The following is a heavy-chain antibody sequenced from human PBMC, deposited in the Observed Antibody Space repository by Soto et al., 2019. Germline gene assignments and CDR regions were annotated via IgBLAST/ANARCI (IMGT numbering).Heavy chain of an antibody. CDR3: AWSLESRASFDP. Sequence: QVQLVQSGAEVKKPGTSVKVSCKASGYTFTSYYMHWVRQAPGQGLEWMGIINPSGGSTSYAQKFQGRVTMTRDTSTSTVYMELSSLRSEDTAVYNCAWSLESRASFDPWGQGTLVTVSS. CDR2: INPSGGST. V-gene: IGHV1-46*01. CDR1: GYTFTSYY. J-gene: IGHJ5*02.